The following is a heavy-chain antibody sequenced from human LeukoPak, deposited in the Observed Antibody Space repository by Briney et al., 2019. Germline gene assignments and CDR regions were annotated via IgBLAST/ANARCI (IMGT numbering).Heavy chain of an antibody. V-gene: IGHV3-23*01. CDR2: ISGSGGST. Sequence: GGSLRLSCAASGFTFSSYAMSWVRQAPGKGLEWVSAISGSGGSTYYADSVKGRFTISRDNSKNTLYLQMNSLRAEDTAVYYCANIQAMVRGVTADYWGQGTRVTVDS. D-gene: IGHD3-10*01. CDR1: GFTFSSYA. J-gene: IGHJ4*02. CDR3: ANIQAMVRGVTADY.